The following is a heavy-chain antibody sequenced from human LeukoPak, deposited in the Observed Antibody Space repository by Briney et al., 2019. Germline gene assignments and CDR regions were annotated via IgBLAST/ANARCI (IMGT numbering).Heavy chain of an antibody. J-gene: IGHJ4*02. CDR1: GFTFSNYW. Sequence: GSLRLSCAASGFTFSNYWTNWVRQAPGKGLVWVSRINTDGSSTSYADSMKGRFTISRDNSKNTLYLQMNSLRGEDTAVYSCARGQRRHIDMAPSFDYWGQGTLVTVSS. CDR3: ARGQRRHIDMAPSFDY. CDR2: INTDGSST. D-gene: IGHD5-24*01. V-gene: IGHV3-74*01.